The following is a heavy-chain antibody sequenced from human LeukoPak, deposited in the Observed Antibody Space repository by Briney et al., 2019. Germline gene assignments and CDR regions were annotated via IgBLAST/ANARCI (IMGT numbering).Heavy chain of an antibody. Sequence: GESLRISCTGSGYSFTSYWISWVRQMPGKGLEWMGRIDPSDSYTNYSPSFQGHVTISTDKSISTAYLQWSSLKASDTTMYYCARLPKSNYDSSGYSDFWGQGTLVTVSS. CDR3: ARLPKSNYDSSGYSDF. J-gene: IGHJ4*02. CDR2: IDPSDSYT. V-gene: IGHV5-10-1*01. CDR1: GYSFTSYW. D-gene: IGHD3-22*01.